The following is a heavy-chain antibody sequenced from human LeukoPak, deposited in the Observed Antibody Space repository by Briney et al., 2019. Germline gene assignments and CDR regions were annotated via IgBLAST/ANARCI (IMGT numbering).Heavy chain of an antibody. CDR2: INEDGSEK. J-gene: IGHJ4*02. D-gene: IGHD1-1*01. V-gene: IGHV3-7*01. CDR3: ATHDSWMLEY. CDR1: GFTFSNYW. Sequence: EGSLRLSCAASGFTFSNYWMSWVRQAPGKGLEWVAIINEDGSEKYYLDSVKGRFTISRDNAKNSLTLQMNSLRAEDTALYYCATHDSWMLEYWGQGTLVTVSS.